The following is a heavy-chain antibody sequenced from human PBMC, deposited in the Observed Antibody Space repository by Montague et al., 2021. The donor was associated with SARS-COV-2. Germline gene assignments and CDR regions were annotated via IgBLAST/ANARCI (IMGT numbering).Heavy chain of an antibody. D-gene: IGHD4-17*01. CDR1: GFPLNTSGEG. CDR2: IYWDDDK. CDR3: ARYGDYGSWFDP. V-gene: IGHV2-5*05. Sequence: PALVKPTQTLTLTCTFSGFPLNTSGEGVGWVRQPPGKALEWLALIYWDDDKRYGPSLKSRSTISKDTTKNEVVLTVANMDPVDTATYYCARYGDYGSWFDPWGQGTLVTVSS. J-gene: IGHJ5*02.